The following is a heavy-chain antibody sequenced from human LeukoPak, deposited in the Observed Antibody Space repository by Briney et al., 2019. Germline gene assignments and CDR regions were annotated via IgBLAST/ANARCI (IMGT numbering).Heavy chain of an antibody. CDR1: GFTFSNYA. CDR3: AKDGGGNCYDPIDY. J-gene: IGHJ4*02. D-gene: IGHD2-21*01. Sequence: GGSLRLSCVFSGFTFSNYAMSWVRQAPGKGLEWISGITDSGRSTCFADSVRGRFTISRDKSKNTLYLQMNSLRAEDTALYYCAKDGGGNCYDPIDYWGQGILVTVSS. V-gene: IGHV3-23*01. CDR2: ITDSGRST.